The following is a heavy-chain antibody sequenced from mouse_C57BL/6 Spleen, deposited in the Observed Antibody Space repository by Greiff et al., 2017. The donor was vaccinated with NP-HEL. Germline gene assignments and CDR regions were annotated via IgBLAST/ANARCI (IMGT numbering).Heavy chain of an antibody. J-gene: IGHJ2*01. V-gene: IGHV1-18*01. CDR2: INPNNGGN. CDR1: GYTFTDYN. Sequence: EVQLQQSGPELVKPGASVKIPCKASGYTFTDYNMDWVKQSHGKSLEWIGDINPNNGGNIYNQKFKGKATLTVDKSSSTGYMEIHSLTAEDTAVYYCARRGDYFDYWGQGTTLTVSS. CDR3: ARRGDYFDY.